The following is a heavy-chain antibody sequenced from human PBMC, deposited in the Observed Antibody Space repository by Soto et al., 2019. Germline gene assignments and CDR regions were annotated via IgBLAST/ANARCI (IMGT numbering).Heavy chain of an antibody. D-gene: IGHD6-6*01. CDR2: IWYDGSNK. CDR1: GFTFSSYG. CDR3: ARELSNSGMDV. Sequence: VGSLRLSCAASGFTFSSYGMHWVRQAPGKGLEWVAVIWYDGSNKYYADSVKGRFTISRDNSKNTLYLQMNSLRAEDTAVYYCARELSNSGMDVWGQGTTVTVSS. J-gene: IGHJ6*02. V-gene: IGHV3-33*01.